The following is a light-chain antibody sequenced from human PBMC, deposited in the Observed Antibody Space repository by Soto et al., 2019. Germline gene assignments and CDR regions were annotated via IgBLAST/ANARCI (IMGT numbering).Light chain of an antibody. J-gene: IGLJ7*01. CDR3: CLYLGGTSV. V-gene: IGLV2-23*01. CDR1: SGDVGNYNL. Sequence: QSVLTQPASVSGSPGQSITISCSGVSGDVGNYNLVSWYQQYPGKAPALLIYEDDKRPSGVSNRFSGSKSDSTASLTISGLHAEDEADYYCCLYLGGTSVFGGGTQLTVL. CDR2: EDD.